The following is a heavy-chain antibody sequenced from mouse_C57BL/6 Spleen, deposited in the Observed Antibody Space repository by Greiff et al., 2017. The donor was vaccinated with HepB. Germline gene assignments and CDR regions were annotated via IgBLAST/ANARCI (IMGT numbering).Heavy chain of an antibody. J-gene: IGHJ1*03. CDR1: GYSFTGYF. V-gene: IGHV1-20*01. CDR3: ARGGYYYEGYFDV. CDR2: INPYNGDT. Sequence: EVKLQESGPELVKPGDSVKISCKASGYSFTGYFMNWVMQSHGKSLEWIGRINPYNGDTFYNQKFKGKATLTVDKSSSTAHMELRSLTSEDSAVYYCARGGYYYEGYFDVWGTGTTVTVSS. D-gene: IGHD1-1*01.